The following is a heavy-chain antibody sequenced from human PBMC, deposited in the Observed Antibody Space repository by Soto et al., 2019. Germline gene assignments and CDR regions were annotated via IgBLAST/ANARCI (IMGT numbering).Heavy chain of an antibody. V-gene: IGHV3-23*01. J-gene: IGHJ6*02. CDR3: AKVRGSGSYYYYGMDV. D-gene: IGHD1-26*01. Sequence: EVQLLESGGGLVQPGGSLRLSCAASGFTFSSYAMSWVRQAPGKGLEWVSAISGSGGSTYYADSVKGRFTISRDNSKNKLYLQMKSLRAEDTAVYYCAKVRGSGSYYYYGMDVWGQGTTVTVSS. CDR2: ISGSGGST. CDR1: GFTFSSYA.